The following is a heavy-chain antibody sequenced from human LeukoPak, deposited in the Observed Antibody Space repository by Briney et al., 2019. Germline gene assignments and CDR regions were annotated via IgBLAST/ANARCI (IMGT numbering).Heavy chain of an antibody. V-gene: IGHV3-23*01. CDR1: GVTLRNYG. J-gene: IGHJ6*02. D-gene: IGHD4-17*01. Sequence: PGGSLRLSCAASGVTLRNYGLSWVRHTPGKGLEWVSAIRGSGDTTYYADSVKGRFTISRDNSKNTLYLQMNSLRAEDTAVYYCAKALGYGDYVYYYGMDVWGQGTTVTVSS. CDR2: IRGSGDTT. CDR3: AKALGYGDYVYYYGMDV.